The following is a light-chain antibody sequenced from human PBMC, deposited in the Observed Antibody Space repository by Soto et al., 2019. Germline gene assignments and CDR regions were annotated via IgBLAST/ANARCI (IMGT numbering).Light chain of an antibody. Sequence: DIQLTQSPSSLSASVGDRVTITCRASQDISNYLAWYQHIPGTVPKVLIYAASTLQSGVPSRFSGSGSETDFTLTISSLQPEDVATYYCQNYNSAPYTFGQGTKLEI. V-gene: IGKV1-27*01. J-gene: IGKJ2*01. CDR3: QNYNSAPYT. CDR1: QDISNY. CDR2: AAS.